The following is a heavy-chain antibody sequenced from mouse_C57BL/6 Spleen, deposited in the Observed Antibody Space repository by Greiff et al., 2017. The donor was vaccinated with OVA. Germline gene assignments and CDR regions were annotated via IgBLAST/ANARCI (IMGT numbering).Heavy chain of an antibody. Sequence: EVKVVESGGGLVKPGGSLKLSCAASGFTFSDYGMHWVRQAPEKGLEWVAYISSGSSTIYYADTVKGRFTISRDNAKNTLFLQMTSLRSEDTAMYYCAREDGYPLFAYWGQGTLVTVSA. V-gene: IGHV5-17*01. CDR3: AREDGYPLFAY. CDR1: GFTFSDYG. J-gene: IGHJ3*01. CDR2: ISSGSSTI. D-gene: IGHD2-3*01.